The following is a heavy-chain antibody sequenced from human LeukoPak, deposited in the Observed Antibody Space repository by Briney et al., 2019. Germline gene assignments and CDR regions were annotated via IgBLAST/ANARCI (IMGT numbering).Heavy chain of an antibody. CDR1: GGSISSGSYY. CDR3: ARSLYYYDSSGYYPEDFQH. V-gene: IGHV4-61*02. CDR2: IYTSGST. D-gene: IGHD3-22*01. J-gene: IGHJ1*01. Sequence: KTSETLSLTCTVSGGSISSGSYYWSWIRQPAGKGLEWIGLIYTSGSTNYNPSLKSRVTISVDTSKNQFSLKLSSVTAADTPVYYCARSLYYYDSSGYYPEDFQHWGQGTLVTVPS.